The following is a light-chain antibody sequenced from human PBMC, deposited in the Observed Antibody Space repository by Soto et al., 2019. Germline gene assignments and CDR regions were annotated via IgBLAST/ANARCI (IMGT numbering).Light chain of an antibody. CDR1: QSVSSN. Sequence: EIVITQSPATLPVSPGERATLSCRASQSVSSNLAWYQQKPGQAPRLLIYGASTRATGIPVRFSGSGSGTEFTLTTSRLTSEDSAIYYCQQYNNWPLTFGGGTKVDIK. CDR3: QQYNNWPLT. CDR2: GAS. J-gene: IGKJ4*01. V-gene: IGKV3-15*01.